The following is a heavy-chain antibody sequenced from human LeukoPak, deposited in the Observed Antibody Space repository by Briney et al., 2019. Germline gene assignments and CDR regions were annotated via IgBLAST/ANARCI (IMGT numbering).Heavy chain of an antibody. CDR1: GYNYVIHW. Sequence: RGESLKIFCEGSGYNYVIHWVAWVRQKPGQGLEWMGSIYPGDSDTRYSPSFQGQVTISVDKSNNTAYLQWSGLKASDAATYYCARRRRYCTSTTCYDDFFDYWGHGTLVTVSS. D-gene: IGHD2-2*01. CDR2: IYPGDSDT. V-gene: IGHV5-51*01. J-gene: IGHJ4*01. CDR3: ARRRRYCTSTTCYDDFFDY.